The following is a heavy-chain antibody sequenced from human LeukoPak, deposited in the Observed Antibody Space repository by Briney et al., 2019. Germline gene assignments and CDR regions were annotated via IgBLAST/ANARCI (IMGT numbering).Heavy chain of an antibody. D-gene: IGHD3-10*01. CDR3: AKENHIYYYGSGSYYTNFDY. CDR1: GFTFGDYA. Sequence: PGGSLRLSCTASGFTFGDYAMNWVRQAPGKGLEWVAVIPYDGSNKYYADSVKGRFTISRDNSKNTLYLQMNSLRAEDTAVYYCAKENHIYYYGSGSYYTNFDYWGQGTLVTVSS. J-gene: IGHJ4*02. V-gene: IGHV3-30*04. CDR2: IPYDGSNK.